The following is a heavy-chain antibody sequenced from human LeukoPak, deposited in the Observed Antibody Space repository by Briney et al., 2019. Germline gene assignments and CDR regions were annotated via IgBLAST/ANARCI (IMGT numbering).Heavy chain of an antibody. CDR2: ISHDGSKT. CDR3: AKTLFYGMDV. CDR1: GFTFLSYG. J-gene: IGHJ6*02. V-gene: IGHV3-30*18. D-gene: IGHD2/OR15-2a*01. Sequence: GGSLRLSCAASGFTFLSYGMHWVRQAPGKGLEWVAIISHDGSKTHYGDSVKGRFTISRDSSKNTLYLQMSSLRAEDTAIYYCAKTLFYGMDVWGQGTTVTVSS.